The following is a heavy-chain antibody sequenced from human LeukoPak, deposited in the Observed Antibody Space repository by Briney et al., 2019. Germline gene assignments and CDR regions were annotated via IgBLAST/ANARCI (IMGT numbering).Heavy chain of an antibody. CDR2: INHSGST. J-gene: IGHJ3*02. Sequence: SETLSLTCAVYGGSFSGYYWSWIRQPPGKGLEWIGEINHSGSTNYNPSLKSRVTISVDTFKNQFSLKLSSVTAADTAVYYCARSLYYEGAFDIWGQGTMVTVSS. D-gene: IGHD3-22*01. CDR1: GGSFSGYY. CDR3: ARSLYYEGAFDI. V-gene: IGHV4-34*01.